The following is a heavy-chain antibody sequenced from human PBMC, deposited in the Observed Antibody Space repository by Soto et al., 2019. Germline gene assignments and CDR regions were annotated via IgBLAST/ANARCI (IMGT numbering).Heavy chain of an antibody. Sequence: QVQLVQSGAEVKKPGSSVKVSCKASGGTFSSYAISWVRQAPGQGLEWMGGIIPIFGTANYAQKFQGRVTITADESTSTAYMELSSLRSEDTAVYYCARDRVTIFGVAEYYYGMDVWGQGPTVTVSS. CDR1: GGTFSSYA. V-gene: IGHV1-69*01. J-gene: IGHJ6*02. CDR3: ARDRVTIFGVAEYYYGMDV. D-gene: IGHD3-3*01. CDR2: IIPIFGTA.